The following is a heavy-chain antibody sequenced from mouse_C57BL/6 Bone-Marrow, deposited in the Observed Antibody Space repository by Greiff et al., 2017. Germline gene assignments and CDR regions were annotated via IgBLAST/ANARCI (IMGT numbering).Heavy chain of an antibody. J-gene: IGHJ4*01. Sequence: QVQLQQPGAELVMPGASVKLSCKASGYTFTSYWMHWVKQRPGQGLEWIGEIDPSDSYTNYNQKFKGKSTLTVEKSSSTAYMQLSSLTSEDSAVYYCARQTTVVDYYAMDYWGQGTSVTVSS. CDR3: ARQTTVVDYYAMDY. CDR1: GYTFTSYW. V-gene: IGHV1-69*01. D-gene: IGHD1-1*01. CDR2: IDPSDSYT.